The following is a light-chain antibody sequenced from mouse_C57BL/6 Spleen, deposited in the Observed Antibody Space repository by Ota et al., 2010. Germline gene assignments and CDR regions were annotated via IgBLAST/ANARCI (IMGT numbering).Light chain of an antibody. J-gene: IGKJ5*01. CDR3: QQWSSYPPIT. V-gene: IGKV4-57*01. CDR1: SSVSY. CDR2: DTS. Sequence: IVLTQSPAIMSASPGEKVTITCSASSSVSYMHWFQQKPGTSPKLWIYDTSNLASGVPVRFSGSGSGTSYSLTISRMEAEDAATYYCQQWSSYPPITFGAGTKLELK.